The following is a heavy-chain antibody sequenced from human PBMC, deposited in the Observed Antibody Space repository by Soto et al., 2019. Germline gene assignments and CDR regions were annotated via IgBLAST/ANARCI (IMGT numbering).Heavy chain of an antibody. CDR3: ATARRYYGSGFSYYYGMDV. V-gene: IGHV1-24*01. J-gene: IGHJ6*02. Sequence: ASVKVSCKVSGYTLTELSMHWVRQAPGKGLEWMGGFDPEDGETIYAQKFQGRVTMTEDTSTDTAYMELSSLRSEDTAVYYCATARRYYGSGFSYYYGMDVWGQGTTVTVSS. CDR2: FDPEDGET. D-gene: IGHD3-10*01. CDR1: GYTLTELS.